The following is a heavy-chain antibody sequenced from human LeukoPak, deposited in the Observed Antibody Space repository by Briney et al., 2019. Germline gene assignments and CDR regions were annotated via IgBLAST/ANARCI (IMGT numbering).Heavy chain of an antibody. Sequence: GGSLRLSCAASGFTFSSYSMNWVRQAPGKGLEWVSSISSSSSYMYYADSVKGRFTISRDNAKNSLYLQMNSLRAEDTAVYYCARDVSSSGVYWGQGTLVTVSS. J-gene: IGHJ4*02. D-gene: IGHD6-6*01. CDR1: GFTFSSYS. CDR2: ISSSSSYM. CDR3: ARDVSSSGVY. V-gene: IGHV3-21*01.